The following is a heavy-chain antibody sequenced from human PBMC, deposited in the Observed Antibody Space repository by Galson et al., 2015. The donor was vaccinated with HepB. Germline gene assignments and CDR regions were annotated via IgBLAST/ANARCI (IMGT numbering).Heavy chain of an antibody. Sequence: SLRLSCAASGFTFSTYSMNWVRQAPGKGLEWVSSITSRSSYISYADSVTGRFTISRDNDKNSLYLQMNCLRPEDTAVYYCARGFMIRGITRRYYFDHWGQGTLVTVSS. J-gene: IGHJ4*02. CDR1: GFTFSTYS. CDR2: ITSRSSYI. D-gene: IGHD3-10*01. CDR3: ARGFMIRGITRRYYFDH. V-gene: IGHV3-21*01.